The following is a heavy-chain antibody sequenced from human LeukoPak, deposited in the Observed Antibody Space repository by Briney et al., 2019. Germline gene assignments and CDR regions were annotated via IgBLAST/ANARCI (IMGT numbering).Heavy chain of an antibody. J-gene: IGHJ4*02. V-gene: IGHV3-23*01. Sequence: GGSLRLSCAASGFTFSSYAMSWVRQAPGKGLEWVSAISGSGGSTYYADSVKGRFTISRDNSKNTLYLQMNSLRAEDTAVYYCAPPPVPIVGATTRLGHFDYWGQGTLVTVSS. CDR1: GFTFSSYA. CDR3: APPPVPIVGATTRLGHFDY. CDR2: ISGSGGST. D-gene: IGHD1-26*01.